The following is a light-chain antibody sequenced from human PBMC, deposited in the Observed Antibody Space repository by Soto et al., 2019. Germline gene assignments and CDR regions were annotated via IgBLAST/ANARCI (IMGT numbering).Light chain of an antibody. V-gene: IGLV2-14*01. CDR3: SSYARSRDVV. Sequence: QSALTQPASVSGSPGQSITISCTGTSSDVGGYNYVSWYQQHPGKAPKLMIYDVSNRPSGVSNRFSGSKSGNTASLTISGLQAEDEADYYFSSYARSRDVVFGGGTKLTVL. CDR1: SSDVGGYNY. CDR2: DVS. J-gene: IGLJ2*01.